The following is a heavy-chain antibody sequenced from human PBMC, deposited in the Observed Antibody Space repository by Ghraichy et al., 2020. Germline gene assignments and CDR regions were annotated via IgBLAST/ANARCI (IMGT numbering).Heavy chain of an antibody. D-gene: IGHD2-2*01. CDR3: ARDRGMEYQPLDWFDP. CDR2: IYYSGST. CDR1: GGSISSSSYY. J-gene: IGHJ5*02. V-gene: IGHV4-39*07. Sequence: SETLSLTCTVSGGSISSSSYYWGWIRQPPGKGLEWIGSIYYSGSTYYNPSLKSRVTISVDTSKNQFSLKLSSVTAADTAVYYCARDRGMEYQPLDWFDPWGQGTLVTVSS.